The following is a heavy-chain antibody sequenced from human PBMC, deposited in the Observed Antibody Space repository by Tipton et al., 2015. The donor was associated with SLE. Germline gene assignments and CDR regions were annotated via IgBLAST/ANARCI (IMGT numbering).Heavy chain of an antibody. J-gene: IGHJ4*02. Sequence: SLRLSCAASGFTFSSYWMSWVRQAPGKGLEWVANIKQDGSEKYYVDSVKGRFTISRDNSKNTLYLQMNSLRAEDTAVYYCARGDYGGNYFDYWGQGTLVTVSS. CDR2: IKQDGSEK. V-gene: IGHV3-7*02. CDR1: GFTFSSYW. D-gene: IGHD4-23*01. CDR3: ARGDYGGNYFDY.